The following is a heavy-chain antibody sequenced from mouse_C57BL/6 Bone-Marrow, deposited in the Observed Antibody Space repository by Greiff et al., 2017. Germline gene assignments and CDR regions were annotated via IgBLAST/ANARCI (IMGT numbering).Heavy chain of an antibody. V-gene: IGHV2-2*01. Sequence: VQLVESGPGLVQPSQSLSITCTVSGFSLTSYGVHWVRQSPGKGLEWLGVIWSGGSTDYNAAFISRLSISKDNSKSQVFFKMNSLQADDTAIYYCARPYYDYDGYYFDYWGQGTTLTVSS. CDR1: GFSLTSYG. CDR3: ARPYYDYDGYYFDY. CDR2: IWSGGST. D-gene: IGHD2-4*01. J-gene: IGHJ2*01.